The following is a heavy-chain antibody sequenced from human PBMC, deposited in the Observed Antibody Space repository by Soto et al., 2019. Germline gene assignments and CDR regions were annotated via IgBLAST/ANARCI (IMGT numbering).Heavy chain of an antibody. CDR1: GYNFANYW. J-gene: IGHJ3*02. V-gene: IGHV5-51*01. CDR2: IFPGDSDT. CDR3: AAGYTTGPDDFDI. Sequence: PGESLKISCKGSGYNFANYWIGWVRQMPGKGLEWMGMIFPGDSDTKNSPSLQGQITMSVDKSDSSAYLQWRSLKASDTAMYYCAAGYTTGPDDFDIWGQGTMVTVSS. D-gene: IGHD6-13*01.